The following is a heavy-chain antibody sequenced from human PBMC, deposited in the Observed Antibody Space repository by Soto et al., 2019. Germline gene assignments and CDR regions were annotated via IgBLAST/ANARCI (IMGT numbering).Heavy chain of an antibody. CDR2: ISSSSNTI. Sequence: EVQLVESGGGLGQPGGSLRLSCVGSGFTFSTSSMNWVRQAPGKGLERVSYISSSSNTIYADSVKGRFTISRDNAKNSLYLKMTTLRDEGTAVYYCARVIWSGYLTSNYWGQGTLVTVSS. J-gene: IGHJ4*02. CDR3: ARVIWSGYLTSNY. CDR1: GFTFSTSS. V-gene: IGHV3-48*02. D-gene: IGHD3-3*01.